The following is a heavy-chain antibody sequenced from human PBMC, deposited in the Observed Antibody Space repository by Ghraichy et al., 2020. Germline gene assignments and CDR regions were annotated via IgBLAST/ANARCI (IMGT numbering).Heavy chain of an antibody. CDR2: MNPNSGNT. V-gene: IGHV1-8*01. J-gene: IGHJ6*03. CDR1: GYTFTSYD. Sequence: ASVKVSCKASGYTFTSYDINWVRQATGQGLEWMGWMNPNSGNTGYAQKFQGRVTMTRNTSISTAYMELSSLRSEDTAVYYCARRYSSSSFGYYYYYYMDVWGKGTTGTVSS. CDR3: ARRYSSSSFGYYYYYYMDV. D-gene: IGHD6-6*01.